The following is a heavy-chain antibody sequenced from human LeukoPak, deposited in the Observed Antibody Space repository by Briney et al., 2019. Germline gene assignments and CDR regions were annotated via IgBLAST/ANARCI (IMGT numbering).Heavy chain of an antibody. CDR2: ISRNGGRT. CDR3: VKDLPSGGGVDY. J-gene: IGHJ4*02. V-gene: IGHV3-64D*06. CDR1: EFPFSTYA. Sequence: GGSLRLSCSAPEFPFSTYAMNWFPQAPGKGLKYVSAISRNGGRTYYADSVKGRFTISRDNSKNTLYLQMSSLRAEDTAVYYCVKDLPSGGGVDYWGQGTLVTVSS. D-gene: IGHD3-10*01.